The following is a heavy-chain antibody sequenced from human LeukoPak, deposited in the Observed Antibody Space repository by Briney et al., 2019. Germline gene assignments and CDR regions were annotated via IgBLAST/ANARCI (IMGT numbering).Heavy chain of an antibody. CDR2: IYYSWST. CDR3: ARTLGYCSSTSCYTGYFDY. D-gene: IGHD2-2*02. V-gene: IGHV4-59*11. J-gene: IGHJ4*02. Sequence: SETLSLTCTVSGGSISSHYWNWVRPPPGKGLEWMGYIYYSWSTNYKPSLKSRVTISVDTSKNQFSLKLSSVTAADTAVYYCARTLGYCSSTSCYTGYFDYWGQGTLVTVSS. CDR1: GGSISSHY.